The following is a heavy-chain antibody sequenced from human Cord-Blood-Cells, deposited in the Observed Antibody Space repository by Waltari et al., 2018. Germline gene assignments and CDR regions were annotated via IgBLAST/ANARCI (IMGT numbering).Heavy chain of an antibody. Sequence: QVQLQESGPGLVKPSQTLSLTCTVSGGSISSGGSYWSCARQHPGKGLEWIGYIYYSGSTYYNPSLKSRVTISVDTSKNQFSLKLSSVTAADTAVYYCARDGYCSGGSCYDGMDVWGQGTTVTVSS. J-gene: IGHJ6*02. CDR3: ARDGYCSGGSCYDGMDV. CDR1: GGSISSGGSY. D-gene: IGHD2-15*01. V-gene: IGHV4-31*03. CDR2: IYYSGST.